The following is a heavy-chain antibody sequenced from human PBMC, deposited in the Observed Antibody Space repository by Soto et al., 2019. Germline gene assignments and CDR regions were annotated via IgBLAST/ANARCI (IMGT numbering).Heavy chain of an antibody. D-gene: IGHD6-13*01. CDR1: GGSISSYY. CDR3: AREQQLVRAFDI. V-gene: IGHV4-59*01. J-gene: IGHJ3*02. CDR2: IYYSGST. Sequence: SETLSLTCTVSGGSISSYYWSWIRQPPGKGLEWIGYIYYSGSTNYNPSLKSRVTISVDTSKNQFSLKLSSVTAADTAVYYCAREQQLVRAFDIWGQGTVVTVSS.